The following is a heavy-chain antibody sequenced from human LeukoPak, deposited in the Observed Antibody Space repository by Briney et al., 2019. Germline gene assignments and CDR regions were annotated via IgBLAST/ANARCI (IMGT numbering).Heavy chain of an antibody. Sequence: GGSLRLSCAASGFTASSDYMGWVRQAPEKGLEWVSLISSGGSTYYADSLKGRFTISRDNSKNTLYLQMNSLRAEDTAVYYCGGVGDGYNDNYWGQGTLVTVSS. V-gene: IGHV3-66*01. CDR3: GGVGDGYNDNY. D-gene: IGHD5-12*01. CDR1: GFTASSDY. CDR2: ISSGGST. J-gene: IGHJ4*02.